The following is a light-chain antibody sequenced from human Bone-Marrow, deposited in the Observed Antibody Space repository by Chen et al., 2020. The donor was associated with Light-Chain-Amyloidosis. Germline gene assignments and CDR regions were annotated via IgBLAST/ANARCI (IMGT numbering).Light chain of an antibody. J-gene: IGKJ1*01. CDR1: QSIRGN. Sequence: VMTQSPVALSVSPGDTATLSCRASQSIRGNLAWYQQRPGQAPRLLIYGASARATGIPARFSGSGFETDFTLTISTIQSEDFAVYYCQQYNNWPLTFGQGTRADIK. CDR3: QQYNNWPLT. CDR2: GAS. V-gene: IGKV3-15*01.